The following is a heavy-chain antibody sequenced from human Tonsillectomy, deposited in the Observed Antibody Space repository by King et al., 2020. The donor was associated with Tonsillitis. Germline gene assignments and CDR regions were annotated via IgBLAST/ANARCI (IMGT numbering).Heavy chain of an antibody. CDR2: ISSNGDNV. CDR3: TKDSALTARWSDH. D-gene: IGHD2-21*02. J-gene: IGHJ4*02. Sequence: EVQLVESGGALVHPGRSLRLSCAASGFTFNNYAMHWVRQAPGKGLEWVSGISSNGDNVGYADSVLGRFTISRDNGENSLYLQMNSLRIEDTAFYYCTKDSALTARWSDHWGQGTLVTVSS. V-gene: IGHV3-9*01. CDR1: GFTFNNYA.